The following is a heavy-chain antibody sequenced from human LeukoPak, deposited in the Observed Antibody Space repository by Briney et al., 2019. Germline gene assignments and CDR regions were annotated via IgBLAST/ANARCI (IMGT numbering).Heavy chain of an antibody. CDR3: ARSVIAVAGYDAFDI. J-gene: IGHJ3*02. Sequence: PGGSLRLSCAASGFMFRSYSMNWVRQAPGKGLDWVSYISSRSFTIYYADSVKGRFTISRDNAKNSLYLEMNSLRDEDTAVYYCARSVIAVAGYDAFDIWGQGTVVTVSS. V-gene: IGHV3-48*02. CDR2: ISSRSFTI. CDR1: GFMFRSYS. D-gene: IGHD6-19*01.